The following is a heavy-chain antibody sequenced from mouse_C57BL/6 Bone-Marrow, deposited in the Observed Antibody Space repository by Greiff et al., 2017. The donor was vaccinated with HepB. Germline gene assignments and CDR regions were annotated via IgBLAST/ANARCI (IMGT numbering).Heavy chain of an antibody. CDR2: IDPSDSET. Sequence: VQLQQPGAELVRPGSSVKLSCKASGYTFTSYWMHWVKQRPIQGLEWIGNIDPSDSETHYNQKFKDKATLTVDTSSSTAYMQLSSLTSEDSAVYYCARGDYDYLYAMDYWGQGTSVTVSS. CDR1: GYTFTSYW. J-gene: IGHJ4*01. D-gene: IGHD2-4*01. V-gene: IGHV1-52*01. CDR3: ARGDYDYLYAMDY.